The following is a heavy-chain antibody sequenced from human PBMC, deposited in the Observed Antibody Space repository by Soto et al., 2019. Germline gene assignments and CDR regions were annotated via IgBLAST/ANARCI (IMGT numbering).Heavy chain of an antibody. Sequence: GASVKVSCKASGYTFTRYYIHWVRQAPGQGLEWMGMINPSGGTTSYAQNFQGRVTMTRDTSTSTVYMELSSLRSEDTAIYYCTRTLTPNPAEYFQHWGQGTLVTVSS. V-gene: IGHV1-46*03. CDR3: TRTLTPNPAEYFQH. CDR1: GYTFTRYY. CDR2: INPSGGTT. J-gene: IGHJ1*01.